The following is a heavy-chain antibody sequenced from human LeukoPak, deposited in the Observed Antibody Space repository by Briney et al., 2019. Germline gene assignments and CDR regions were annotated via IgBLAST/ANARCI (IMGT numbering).Heavy chain of an antibody. V-gene: IGHV3-49*04. CDR3: TRTDMVAYDAFDI. CDR1: GFTFGDYA. J-gene: IGHJ3*02. D-gene: IGHD2-15*01. CDR2: IRSKAYGGTT. Sequence: GGSLRLSCTASGFTFGDYAMSWVRQAPGKGLEWVGFIRSKAYGGTTEYAASVKGRFTISRDDSKSIAYLQMNSLKTEDTAVYYCTRTDMVAYDAFDIWGQGTMVTVSS.